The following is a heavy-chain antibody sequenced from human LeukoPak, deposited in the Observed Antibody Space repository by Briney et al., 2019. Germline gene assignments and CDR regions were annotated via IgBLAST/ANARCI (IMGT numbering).Heavy chain of an antibody. V-gene: IGHV1-69*04. Sequence: ASVKVSCKASGGTFSSYTISWVRQAPGQGLEWMGRIIPILGIANYAQKFQGRVTITADKSTSTAYMELSSLRSEDTAVYYCARDWGSRGENWFDPWGRGTLVTVSS. J-gene: IGHJ5*02. D-gene: IGHD3-16*01. CDR3: ARDWGSRGENWFDP. CDR2: IIPILGIA. CDR1: GGTFSSYT.